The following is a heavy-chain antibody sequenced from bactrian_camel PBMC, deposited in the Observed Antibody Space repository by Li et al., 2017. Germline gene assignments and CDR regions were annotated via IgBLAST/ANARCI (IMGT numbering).Heavy chain of an antibody. CDR2: VTSGGGTT. Sequence: HVQLVESGGGLVQPGGSLRLSCAASGFTFSDYRMFWVRQAPGKGFEWVSAVTSGGGTTYYADSVKGRFTLSRDNAKNTLHLQMSSLKPGDTAMNYCAASLDYPCRYFNANIPPEHFPYWGQGTQVTVS. V-gene: IGHV3S1*01. CDR3: AASLDYPCRYFNANIPPEHFPY. CDR1: GFTFSDYR. J-gene: IGHJ4*01. D-gene: IGHD4*01.